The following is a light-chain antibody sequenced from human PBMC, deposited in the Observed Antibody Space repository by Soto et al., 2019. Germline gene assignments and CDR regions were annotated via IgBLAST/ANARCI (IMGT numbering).Light chain of an antibody. CDR2: AAS. Sequence: IQMTQSPSSLSASVGYRVTITCRASQSIISYLNWYQQKPGKAPKLLIYAASSLQRGVPSRFSGSGSGTDFTLTISSLQPEDFATYYCQQSYSTPPITFGQGTRLEIK. CDR1: QSIISY. V-gene: IGKV1-39*01. J-gene: IGKJ5*01. CDR3: QQSYSTPPIT.